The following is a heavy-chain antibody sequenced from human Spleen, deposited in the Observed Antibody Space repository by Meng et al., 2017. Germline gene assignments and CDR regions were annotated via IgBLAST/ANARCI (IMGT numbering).Heavy chain of an antibody. CDR1: GGSFSGYY. J-gene: IGHJ4*02. CDR2: INHSGST. V-gene: IGHV4-34*01. CDR3: AVKDYTFWSGYSSYY. Sequence: QVQLQESGPGLLKPSETLSLTCAVYGGSFSGYYWSWIRQPPGKGLEWIGDINHSGSTNYNPSLKSRVTISVGTSKNQFSLKLSSVTAADTAVYYCAVKDYTFWSGYSSYYWGQGTLVTVSS. D-gene: IGHD3-3*01.